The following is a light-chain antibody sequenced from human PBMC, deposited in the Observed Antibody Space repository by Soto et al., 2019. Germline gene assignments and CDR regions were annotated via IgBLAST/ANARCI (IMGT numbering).Light chain of an antibody. J-gene: IGKJ1*01. V-gene: IGKV3-20*01. Sequence: EIVLTQYPGTLSLSPGERATLSCRASQSVSSSYLAWYQQKPGQAPRLLIYGASSRATGIPDRFSGSGSGTDFSLTISRLEQEDFAVYYCQQYGSTPRTFGQGTKVDIK. CDR3: QQYGSTPRT. CDR1: QSVSSSY. CDR2: GAS.